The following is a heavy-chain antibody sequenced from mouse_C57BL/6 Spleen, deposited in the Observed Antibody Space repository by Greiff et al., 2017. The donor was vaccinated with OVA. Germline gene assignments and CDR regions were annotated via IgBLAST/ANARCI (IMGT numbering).Heavy chain of an antibody. J-gene: IGHJ2*01. Sequence: QVQLQQPGAELVKPGASVKLSCKASGYTFTSYWMHWVKQRPGRGLEWIGRIDPNSGGTKYNETFKSKATLTVDKPSNTAYMQLSSLTSEDSAVYYGTRPLGANVHDYFDYWGQGTTLTVSS. D-gene: IGHD3-1*01. CDR1: GYTFTSYW. CDR3: TRPLGANVHDYFDY. V-gene: IGHV1-72*01. CDR2: IDPNSGGT.